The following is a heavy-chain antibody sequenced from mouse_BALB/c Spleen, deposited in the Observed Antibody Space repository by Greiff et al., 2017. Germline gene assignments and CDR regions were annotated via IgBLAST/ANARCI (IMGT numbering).Heavy chain of an antibody. CDR3: ARVITTGGFAY. V-gene: IGHV14-3*02. J-gene: IGHJ3*01. CDR1: GFNIKDTY. CDR2: IDPANGNT. Sequence: EVQRVESGAELVKPGASVKLSCTASGFNIKDTYMHWVKQRPEQGLEWIGRIDPANGNTKYDPKFQGKATITADTSSNTAYLQLSSLTSEDTAVYYCARVITTGGFAYWGQGTLVTVSA. D-gene: IGHD2-4*01.